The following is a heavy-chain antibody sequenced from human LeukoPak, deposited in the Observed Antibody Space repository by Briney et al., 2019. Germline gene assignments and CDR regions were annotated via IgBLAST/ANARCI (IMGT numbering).Heavy chain of an antibody. Sequence: ASVKVSCKASGYTFIGYYMHWVRQAPGQGLEWMGWINPNSGGTNYAQKFQGWVTMTRDTSISTAYMELSRLRSDDTAVYYCARERPVGTAVAGPFDYWGQGTLVTVSS. CDR3: ARERPVGTAVAGPFDY. CDR1: GYTFIGYY. D-gene: IGHD6-19*01. J-gene: IGHJ4*02. CDR2: INPNSGGT. V-gene: IGHV1-2*04.